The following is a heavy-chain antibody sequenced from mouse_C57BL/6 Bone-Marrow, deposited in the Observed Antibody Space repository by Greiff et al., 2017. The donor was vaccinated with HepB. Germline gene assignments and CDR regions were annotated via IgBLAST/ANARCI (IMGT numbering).Heavy chain of an antibody. J-gene: IGHJ4*01. CDR3: ARDTTVEDAMDY. D-gene: IGHD1-1*01. CDR2: IYPGDGDT. V-gene: IGHV1-82*01. Sequence: QVQLKESGPELVKPGASVKISCKASGYAFSSSWMNWVKQRPGKGLEWIGRIYPGDGDTNYNGKFKGKATLTADKSSSTAYMQLSSLTSEDSAVYSCARDTTVEDAMDYWGQGTSDTVSS. CDR1: GYAFSSSW.